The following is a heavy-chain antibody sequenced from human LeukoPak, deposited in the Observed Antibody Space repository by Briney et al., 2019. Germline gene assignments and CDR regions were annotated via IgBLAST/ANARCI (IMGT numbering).Heavy chain of an antibody. CDR1: GYTLTELS. J-gene: IGHJ4*02. V-gene: IGHV1-24*01. Sequence: ASVKVSCKVSGYTLTELSMHWVRQAPGKGLEWMGGFDPEDGETIYAQKFQGRVTMTEDTSTDTAYMELSSLRSEDTAVYYCATGQYYDSSGYYPVFDYWGQGTLVTVSS. CDR3: ATGQYYDSSGYYPVFDY. CDR2: FDPEDGET. D-gene: IGHD3-22*01.